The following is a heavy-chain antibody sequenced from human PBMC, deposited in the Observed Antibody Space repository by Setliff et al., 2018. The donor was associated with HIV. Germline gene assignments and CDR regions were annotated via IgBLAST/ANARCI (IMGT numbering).Heavy chain of an antibody. D-gene: IGHD4-17*01. CDR3: AGGDLYGDYAFSY. Sequence: TLSLTCTVSGGSISSYYWSVFRQPPGKGLEWIGYIYYSGSSNYNPSLKSRVTISVDTSNNQFSLKLSSVTAADTAVYYCAGGDLYGDYAFSYWGQGTLVTVS. V-gene: IGHV4-59*03. J-gene: IGHJ4*02. CDR2: IYYSGSS. CDR1: GGSISSYY.